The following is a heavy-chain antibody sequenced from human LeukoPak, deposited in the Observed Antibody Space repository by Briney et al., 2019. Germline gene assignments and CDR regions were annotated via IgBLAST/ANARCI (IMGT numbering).Heavy chain of an antibody. V-gene: IGHV3-74*01. CDR3: TTGSGGYTYGRSFDY. CDR2: INSDGSST. CDR1: GFXFSSYW. Sequence: GGSLRLSCAASGFXFSSYWMHWVRQVPGKGLVWVSRINSDGSSTTYADSVKGRFTISRDNAKNTLYLQMNSLTAEDTAVYYCTTGSGGYTYGRSFDYWGQGTLVTVSS. D-gene: IGHD5-18*01. J-gene: IGHJ4*02.